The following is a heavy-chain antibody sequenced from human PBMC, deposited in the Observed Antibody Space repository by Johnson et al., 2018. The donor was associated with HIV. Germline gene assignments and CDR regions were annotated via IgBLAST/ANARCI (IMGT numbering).Heavy chain of an antibody. V-gene: IGHV3-30*02. CDR3: AKPVGPGGDDLDMYEFAFDI. CDR1: GFTFSSYG. CDR2: IRHDGDNK. D-gene: IGHD2-21*01. J-gene: IGHJ3*02. Sequence: QMLLVESGGGVVQPGGSLRLSCAASGFTFSSYGMHWVRQAPGQGLEWVAFIRHDGDNKYYADSVKGRFTISRDNSKNTLYLQMNSLRAEDTAVYYCAKPVGPGGDDLDMYEFAFDIWGQGTMVIVSS.